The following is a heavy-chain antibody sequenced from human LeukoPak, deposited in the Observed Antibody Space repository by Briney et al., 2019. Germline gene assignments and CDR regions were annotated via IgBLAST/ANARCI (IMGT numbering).Heavy chain of an antibody. V-gene: IGHV3-72*01. CDR1: GLTFGDHF. CDR2: SRDKANSYTT. Sequence: AGGSLRLSCAASGLTFGDHFFVWVRQAPGKGLEWVGRSRDKANSYTTEYAASVKGRFTISRDDSKNSVYLQMNSLKAEDTAVYFCATFFGSDFGYWGQGTLVTVSS. J-gene: IGHJ4*02. D-gene: IGHD5-12*01. CDR3: ATFFGSDFGY.